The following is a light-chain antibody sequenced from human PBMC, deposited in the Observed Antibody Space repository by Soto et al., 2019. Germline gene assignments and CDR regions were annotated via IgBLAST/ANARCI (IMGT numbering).Light chain of an antibody. J-gene: IGLJ3*02. CDR1: SSAVGRYNL. V-gene: IGLV2-23*01. CDR3: CSYAGSSTWV. CDR2: EGS. Sequence: QSALTQPASVSGSPGQSITISCTGTSSAVGRYNLVSWYQQHPGKAPKLMIYEGSKRPSGVSNRFSGSKSGNTASLTIAGLKADYEADDYGCSYAGSSTWVFGGGTKLTVL.